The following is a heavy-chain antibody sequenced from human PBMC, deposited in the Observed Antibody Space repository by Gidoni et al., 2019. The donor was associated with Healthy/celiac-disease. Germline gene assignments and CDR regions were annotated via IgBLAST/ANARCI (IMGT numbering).Heavy chain of an antibody. CDR3: ARDPLFRQSAYNWFDP. D-gene: IGHD3-10*02. V-gene: IGHV3-74*01. CDR2: INSDGSNR. J-gene: IGHJ5*02. CDR1: AFTFSRYW. Sequence: EVQLVQSGRGLVPPGGSMRLSCADSAFTFSRYWTNCVREAPGKGLVWVSRINSDGSNRSCADSVKGRYTISRDNAKNTLYLQMNSLRAEDTAVYYCARDPLFRQSAYNWFDPWGQGTLVTVSS.